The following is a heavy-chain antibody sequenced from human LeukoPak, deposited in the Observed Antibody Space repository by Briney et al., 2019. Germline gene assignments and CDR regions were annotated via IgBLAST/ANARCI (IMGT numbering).Heavy chain of an antibody. CDR2: IDPNSGGT. Sequence: ASVKASCKASGYTFTGYYMHWVRQAPGQGLEWMGWIDPNSGGTNDAQKFQGRVTMTRDTSISTAYMELSRLRSDDTAVYYCARGVEYSNSPGNYWGQGTLVTVSS. CDR1: GYTFTGYY. V-gene: IGHV1-2*02. D-gene: IGHD6-6*01. J-gene: IGHJ4*02. CDR3: ARGVEYSNSPGNY.